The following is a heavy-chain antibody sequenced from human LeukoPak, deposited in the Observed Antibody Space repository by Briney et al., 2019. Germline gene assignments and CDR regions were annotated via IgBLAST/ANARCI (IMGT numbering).Heavy chain of an antibody. CDR3: AREPKYYYDRGAFDI. CDR1: GYTFIGYY. D-gene: IGHD3-22*01. V-gene: IGHV1-2*02. CDR2: INPNSGGT. J-gene: IGHJ3*02. Sequence: ASVKVSCKASGYTFIGYYMHWVRQAPGQGLEWMGWINPNSGGTNYAQKFQGRVTMTRDTSISTAYMELSSLRSEDTAVYYCAREPKYYYDRGAFDIWGQGTMVTVTS.